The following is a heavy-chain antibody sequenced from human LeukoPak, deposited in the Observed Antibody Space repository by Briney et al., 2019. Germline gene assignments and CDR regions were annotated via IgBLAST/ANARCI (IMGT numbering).Heavy chain of an antibody. CDR2: VYHRGST. D-gene: IGHD3-22*01. CDR1: GDSMNSGGYS. CDR3: ARLSGYYDSSGPTRTGEEYYFEH. J-gene: IGHJ4*02. V-gene: IGHV4-30-2*01. Sequence: KSSETLSLTCAVSGDSMNSGGYSWSWIRQPPGKGLEWIGYVYHRGSTHYNPSLESRVTISVDTSRNQFSLKLSSVTAADTAVYYCARLSGYYDSSGPTRTGEEYYFEHWGQGALVTVSS.